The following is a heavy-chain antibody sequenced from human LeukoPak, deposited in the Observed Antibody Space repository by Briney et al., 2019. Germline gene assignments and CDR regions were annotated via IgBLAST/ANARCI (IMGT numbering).Heavy chain of an antibody. J-gene: IGHJ4*02. V-gene: IGHV3-21*01. CDR1: GFTFSSYS. D-gene: IGHD5-12*01. Sequence: GGSLRLSCAASGFTFSSYSMNWVRQAPGKGLEWVSSISSSSSYIYSADSVKGRFTISRDNAKNSLYLQMNSLRAEDTAVYYCARDLGDGDRYSGYADYWGQGTLVTVPS. CDR3: ARDLGDGDRYSGYADY. CDR2: ISSSSSYI.